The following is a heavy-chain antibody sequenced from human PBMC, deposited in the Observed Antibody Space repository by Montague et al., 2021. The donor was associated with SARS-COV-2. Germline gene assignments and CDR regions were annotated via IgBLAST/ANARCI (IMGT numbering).Heavy chain of an antibody. CDR3: AREYRIELWQTNWYFGL. J-gene: IGHJ2*01. V-gene: IGHV4-59*01. CDR2: IYHSGNT. Sequence: SETLSLTCSVSGGSISGYYWRWIRQPPGKGLEWIGYIYHSGNTKYNPSLKSRVSISVDTSKNQFSLRLSSVTAADTAVYYCAREYRIELWQTNWYFGLWGRGTLVTVSS. CDR1: GGSISGYY. D-gene: IGHD3-16*01.